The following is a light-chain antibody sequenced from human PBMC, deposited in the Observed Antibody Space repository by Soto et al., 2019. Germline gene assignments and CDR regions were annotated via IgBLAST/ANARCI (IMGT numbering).Light chain of an antibody. CDR3: CSYAGSSTFLYV. CDR2: EVS. Sequence: QSVLAQPAAGTGSPGQSMTISCTETSSDVGSYNLVSWYQQHPGKAPKLMIYEVSKRPSGVSNRFSGSKSGNTASLTISGLQAEDEADYYCCSYAGSSTFLYVFGTGTKVTVL. J-gene: IGLJ1*01. V-gene: IGLV2-23*02. CDR1: SSDVGSYNL.